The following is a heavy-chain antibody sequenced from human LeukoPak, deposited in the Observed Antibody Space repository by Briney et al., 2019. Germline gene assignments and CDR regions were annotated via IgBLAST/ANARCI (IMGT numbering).Heavy chain of an antibody. CDR1: GYTFTTYY. D-gene: IGHD1-7*01. V-gene: IGHV1-2*02. J-gene: IGHJ4*02. CDR2: INPNSGGT. CDR3: ARDDWNSVGY. Sequence: ASVKVSCKASGYTFTTYYIHWMRQAPGQGLEWMGWINPNSGGTNYAQKFQGRVTMTRDTSISTAYMELSRLRSDDTAVYYCARDDWNSVGYWGQGTLVTVSS.